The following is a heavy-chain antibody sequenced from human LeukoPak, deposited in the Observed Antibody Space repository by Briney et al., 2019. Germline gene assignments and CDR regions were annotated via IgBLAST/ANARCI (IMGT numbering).Heavy chain of an antibody. V-gene: IGHV4-61*02. J-gene: IGHJ5*02. CDR2: IETSGTT. CDR3: ARYHMLNRGVNWFDP. CDR1: GGSISSGRYY. D-gene: IGHD2-2*01. Sequence: PSQTLSLTCTVSGGSISSGRYYWSWIRQPAGKGLEWVGRIETSGTTKYNPSLNSRATISVDTSKNQFSLKLNSVTAADTAVYYSARYHMLNRGVNWFDPWGQGILVTVSS.